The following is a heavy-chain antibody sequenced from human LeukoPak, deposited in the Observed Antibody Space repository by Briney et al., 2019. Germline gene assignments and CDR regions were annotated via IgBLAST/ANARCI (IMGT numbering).Heavy chain of an antibody. CDR3: ARDREYYYMDV. CDR2: IYSGGST. V-gene: IGHV3-66*02. CDR1: GFTVSSNY. J-gene: IGHJ6*03. Sequence: PGRSLRLSCAASGFTVSSNYMSWVRQAPGKGLEWVSVIYSGGSTYYADSVKGRFTISRDNSKNTLYLQMNSLRAEDTAVYYCARDREYYYMDVWGKGTTVTVSS. D-gene: IGHD3-16*02.